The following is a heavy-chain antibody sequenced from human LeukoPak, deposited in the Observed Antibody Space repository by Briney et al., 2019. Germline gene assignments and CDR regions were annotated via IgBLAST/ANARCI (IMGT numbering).Heavy chain of an antibody. CDR2: IHYSGST. V-gene: IGHV4-59*08. CDR1: GGSISGYY. J-gene: IGHJ4*02. D-gene: IGHD5-24*01. Sequence: SETLSLTCTVSGGSISGYYWSWIRQPLGKGLEWIAYIHYSGSTNYNPPLKSRLTISVDTSKNQLSLKLNSMTDADTAVYYCARHGQNDGYPLDYWGQGTLVSVSS. CDR3: ARHGQNDGYPLDY.